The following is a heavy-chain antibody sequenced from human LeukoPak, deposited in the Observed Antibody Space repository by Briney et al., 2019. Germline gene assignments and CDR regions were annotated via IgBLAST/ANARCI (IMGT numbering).Heavy chain of an antibody. CDR2: IYTSGST. J-gene: IGHJ4*02. D-gene: IGHD2-15*01. CDR3: ARDHCSGGSCYFPLDY. Sequence: PSETLSLTCAVYGGSFSSYYWSWIRQPAGKGLEWIGRIYTSGSTNYNPSLKSRVTMSVDTSKNQFSLKLSSVTAADTAVYYCARDHCSGGSCYFPLDYWGQGTLVTVSS. V-gene: IGHV4-4*07. CDR1: GGSFSSYY.